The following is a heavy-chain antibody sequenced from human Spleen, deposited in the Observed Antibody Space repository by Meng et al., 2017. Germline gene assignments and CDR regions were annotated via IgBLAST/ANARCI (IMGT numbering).Heavy chain of an antibody. CDR2: INHSGST. V-gene: IGHV4-34*01. Sequence: QGQVRRWGGGLLNPSETLSLTCVVSGGSFSDYYWSWIRQPPGKGLEWIGEINHSGSTNYNPSLESRATISVDTSQNNLSLKLSSVTAADSAVYYCARGPTTMAHDFDYWGQGTLVTVSS. D-gene: IGHD4-11*01. CDR3: ARGPTTMAHDFDY. J-gene: IGHJ4*02. CDR1: GGSFSDYY.